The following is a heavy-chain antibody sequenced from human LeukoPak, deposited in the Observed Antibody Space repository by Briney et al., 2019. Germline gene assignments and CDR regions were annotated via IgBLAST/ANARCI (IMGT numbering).Heavy chain of an antibody. CDR3: AREGYGSGSPYYFDY. CDR2: IIPILGIA. D-gene: IGHD3-10*01. J-gene: IGHJ4*02. CDR1: GGTFSSYA. Sequence: SVKVSCKASGGTFSSYAISWVRQAPGQGLEWMGRIIPILGIANYAQKFQGRVTITADKSTSTAYMELSSLRSEDTAVYYCAREGYGSGSPYYFDYWGQGTLVTVSS. V-gene: IGHV1-69*04.